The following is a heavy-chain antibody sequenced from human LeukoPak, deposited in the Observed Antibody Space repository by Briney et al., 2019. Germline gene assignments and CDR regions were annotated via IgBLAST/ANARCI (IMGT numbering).Heavy chain of an antibody. CDR1: GFTFSRSA. CDR3: VKGRISEDGLDF. CDR2: ISSSGNT. J-gene: IGHJ4*02. V-gene: IGHV3-23*01. D-gene: IGHD6-13*01. Sequence: GGSLRLSCAASGFTFSRSAMTWVRQTPGKGLDWVSSISSSGNTYYADSVKGRFTISRDNSKNMLYLQMNSPRAEDTAVYYCVKGRISEDGLDFWGQGTLVTVSS.